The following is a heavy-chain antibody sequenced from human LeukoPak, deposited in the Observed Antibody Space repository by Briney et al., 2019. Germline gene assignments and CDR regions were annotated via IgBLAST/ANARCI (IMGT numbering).Heavy chain of an antibody. D-gene: IGHD6-19*01. CDR2: ISYDGSDK. J-gene: IGHJ4*02. V-gene: IGHV3-30-3*01. CDR1: GFTFSSYA. Sequence: GGSLRLSCAAPGFTFSSYAMHWVRQAPGKGLEWVAVISYDGSDKYYADSVKGRFTISRDNSKNTLYLQMDSLRAEDTAVYYCARGASVAVAGTFLGYWGQGTLVTVSS. CDR3: ARGASVAVAGTFLGY.